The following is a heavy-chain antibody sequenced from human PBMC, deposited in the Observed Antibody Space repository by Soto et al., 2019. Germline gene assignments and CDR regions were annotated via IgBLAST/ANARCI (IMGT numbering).Heavy chain of an antibody. CDR2: ISAGNTYI. CDR1: GFPFWGYA. D-gene: IGHD3-10*01. V-gene: IGHV3-21*02. CDR3: TRETCRDRRNFAY. J-gene: IGHJ4*02. Sequence: EVRLVESGGGLVKPGGSLRLSCVASGFPFWGYAMAWVRQTPGKGLEWVSSISAGNTYIDYADSVKGRFTISRDNTKNSLLLQMNSLRAEDAGLYYCTRETCRDRRNFAYWGRGTLVTISS.